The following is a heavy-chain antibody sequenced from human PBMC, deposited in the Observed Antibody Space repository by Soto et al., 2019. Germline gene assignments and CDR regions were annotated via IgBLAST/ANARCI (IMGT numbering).Heavy chain of an antibody. CDR2: IYTNETT. V-gene: IGHV4-4*07. Sequence: SETLALTSTDFGATLDLYLGRGIINSAGKGLECSGRIYTNETTHCTPSLESGLTMSIDISRNQFFVKLSSVPAADTAIYYCAREGRGSYYADNWGEGTLVTVSS. D-gene: IGHD3-10*01. J-gene: IGHJ4*02. CDR1: GATLDLYL. CDR3: AREGRGSYYADN.